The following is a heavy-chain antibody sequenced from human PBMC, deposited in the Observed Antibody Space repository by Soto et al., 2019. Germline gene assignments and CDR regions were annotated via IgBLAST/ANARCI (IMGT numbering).Heavy chain of an antibody. J-gene: IGHJ4*02. V-gene: IGHV3-23*01. CDR1: GFTFSSYA. CDR2: ISGSGGST. CDR3: ARIQYYDFWSGYYPSATEFDY. D-gene: IGHD3-3*01. Sequence: EGSLRLSCAASGFTFSSYAMSWVRQAPGKGLEWVSAISGSGGSTYYADSVKSRLTISKDTSKSQVVLTMTNMDPVDTATYYCARIQYYDFWSGYYPSATEFDYWGQGTLVTVSS.